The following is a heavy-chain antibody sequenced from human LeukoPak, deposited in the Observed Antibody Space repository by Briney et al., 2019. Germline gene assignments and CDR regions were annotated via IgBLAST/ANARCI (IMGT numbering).Heavy chain of an antibody. D-gene: IGHD4-17*01. CDR2: ISSNGGST. CDR3: VKDPKTTVTRGDY. Sequence: PGGSLRLSCSASGFTFSSYAMHWVRQAPGKGLEYVSAISSNGGSTYYADSVKGRFTISRDNSKNTLYLQMSSLRAEDTAVYYCVKDPKTTVTRGDYWGQGTLVTVSS. J-gene: IGHJ4*02. CDR1: GFTFSSYA. V-gene: IGHV3-64D*09.